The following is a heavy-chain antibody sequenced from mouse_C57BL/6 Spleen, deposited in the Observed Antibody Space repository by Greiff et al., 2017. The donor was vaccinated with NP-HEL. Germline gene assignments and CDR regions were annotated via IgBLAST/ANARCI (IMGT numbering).Heavy chain of an antibody. J-gene: IGHJ2*01. Sequence: QVTLKESGAELVKPGASVKISCKASGYAFSSYWMNWVKQRPGKGLEWIGQIYPGDGDTNYNGKFKGKATLTADKSSSTAYMQLSSLTSEDSAVYFCARWDYGSSLDYWGQGTTLTVSS. CDR1: GYAFSSYW. D-gene: IGHD1-1*01. CDR3: ARWDYGSSLDY. CDR2: IYPGDGDT. V-gene: IGHV1-80*01.